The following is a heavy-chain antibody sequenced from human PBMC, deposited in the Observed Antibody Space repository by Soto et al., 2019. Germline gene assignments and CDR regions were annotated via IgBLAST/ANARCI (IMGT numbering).Heavy chain of an antibody. V-gene: IGHV4-30-4*01. D-gene: IGHD6-6*01. J-gene: IGHJ5*02. CDR1: GGSISSGDYY. CDR3: AIGLIAARPGNWFDP. CDR2: IYYSGST. Sequence: QVQLQASGPGLVKPSQTLSLTCTVSGGSISSGDYYWSWIRQPPGKGLEWIGYIYYSGSTYYNPSLKSRVTISVDTSKNQFSLKLSSVTAADTAVYYCAIGLIAARPGNWFDPWGQGTLVTVSS.